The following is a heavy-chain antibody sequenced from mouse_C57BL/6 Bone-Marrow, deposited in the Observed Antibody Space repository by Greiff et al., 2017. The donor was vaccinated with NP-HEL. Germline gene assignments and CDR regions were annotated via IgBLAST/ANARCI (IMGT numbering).Heavy chain of an antibody. J-gene: IGHJ3*01. Sequence: EVQRVESGGGLVKPGGSLKLSCAASGFTFSSYAKSWVRQTPEKRLEWVATISDGGGYTYYPANVKGRFTISRDNAKNTLYLQMGHLKSEDTAMYYCARDYGSAYWGQGTLVTVSA. CDR2: ISDGGGYT. D-gene: IGHD1-1*01. CDR3: ARDYGSAY. V-gene: IGHV5-4*01. CDR1: GFTFSSYA.